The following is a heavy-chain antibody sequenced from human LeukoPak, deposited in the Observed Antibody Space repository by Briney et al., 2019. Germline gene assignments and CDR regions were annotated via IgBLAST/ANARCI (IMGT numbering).Heavy chain of an antibody. V-gene: IGHV4-59*12. D-gene: IGHD3-9*01. CDR2: IYYSGST. CDR1: GGSISSYY. Sequence: KPSETLSLTCTVSGGSISSYYWSWIRQPPGKGLEGIGYIYYSGSTNYNPSLKSRVTISVDTSKNQFSLKLSSVTAADTAVYYCARAEDYDILTGYFGDAFDIWGQGTMVTVSS. CDR3: ARAEDYDILTGYFGDAFDI. J-gene: IGHJ3*02.